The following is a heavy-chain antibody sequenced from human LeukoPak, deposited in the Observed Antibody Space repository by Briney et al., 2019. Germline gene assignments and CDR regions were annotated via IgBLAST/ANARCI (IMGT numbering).Heavy chain of an antibody. V-gene: IGHV3-30*04. CDR1: GFTFSSYA. D-gene: IGHD2-15*01. Sequence: GGSLRLSCAASGFTFSSYAMHWVRQAPGKGLEWVAVISYDGSNKYYADSVKGRFTISRDNSKNTLYLQMNSLRAEDTAVYYCARDPVAATHYWGQGTLVTVSS. CDR2: ISYDGSNK. CDR3: ARDPVAATHY. J-gene: IGHJ4*02.